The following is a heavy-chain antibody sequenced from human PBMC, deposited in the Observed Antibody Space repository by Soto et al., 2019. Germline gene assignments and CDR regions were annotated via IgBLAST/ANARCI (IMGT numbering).Heavy chain of an antibody. D-gene: IGHD3-3*01. CDR1: GYTFTSYG. V-gene: IGHV1-18*01. CDR2: ISAYNGNT. J-gene: IGHJ4*02. Sequence: QVQLVQSGAEVKKPGASVKVSCKASGYTFTSYGLSCVRQAPGQGLEWMGWISAYNGNTNYAQKLQGRVPMTTDTSTSTASMELSSLRSDATAVYYCARERDDFWSGYYTADYWGQGTLVTVSS. CDR3: ARERDDFWSGYYTADY.